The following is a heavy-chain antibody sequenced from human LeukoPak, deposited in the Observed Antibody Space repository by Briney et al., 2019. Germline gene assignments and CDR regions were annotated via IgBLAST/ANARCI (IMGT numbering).Heavy chain of an antibody. CDR3: AELGITMIGGV. J-gene: IGHJ6*04. Sequence: GGSLRLSCAASGLTFSRSSMNWVRQAPGKGLEWASSISSGSSYIYYADSVKGRFTISRDNAKNSLYLQMNSLRAEDTAVYYCAELGITMIGGVWGKGTTVTISS. D-gene: IGHD3-10*02. CDR1: GLTFSRSS. V-gene: IGHV3-21*01. CDR2: ISSGSSYI.